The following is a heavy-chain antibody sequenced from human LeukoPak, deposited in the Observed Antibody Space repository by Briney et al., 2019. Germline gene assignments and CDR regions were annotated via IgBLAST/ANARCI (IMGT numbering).Heavy chain of an antibody. V-gene: IGHV4-38-2*01. D-gene: IGHD3-22*01. J-gene: IGHJ4*02. Sequence: SETLSLTCAVSGYSISRGYYWGWIRQPPGKGLEWIGSIYHSGSTYYNPSLKSRVTISVDTSKNQFSLKLSSVTAADTAVYYCARHLHSPPYDSSGFDYWGQGTLVTVSS. CDR2: IYHSGST. CDR1: GYSISRGYY. CDR3: ARHLHSPPYDSSGFDY.